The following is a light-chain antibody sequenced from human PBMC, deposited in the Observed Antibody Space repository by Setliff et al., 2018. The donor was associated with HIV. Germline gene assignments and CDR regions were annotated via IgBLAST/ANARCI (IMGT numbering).Light chain of an antibody. J-gene: IGLJ1*01. V-gene: IGLV2-14*03. Sequence: LTQPASVSGSPGQSITISCTGTSSDVGGYNYVSWYQQHPGKAPKLMICDVSNRPSGVSNRFSGSKSGNTASLTISGLQAEDEADYYCSSYTSSSPYVFGTGTKVTV. CDR1: SSDVGGYNY. CDR2: DVS. CDR3: SSYTSSSPYV.